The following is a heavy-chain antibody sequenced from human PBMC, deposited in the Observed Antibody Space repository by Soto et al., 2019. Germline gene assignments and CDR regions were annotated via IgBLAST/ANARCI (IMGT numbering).Heavy chain of an antibody. CDR3: ARLHLYYGGNSGRAFDY. CDR2: INPNSGGT. Sequence: ASVKVSCKASGYTFTGYYMHGVRQAPGQGLEWMGWINPNSGGTNYAQKFQGRVTMTRDTSISTAYMELSRLRSDDTAVYYCARLHLYYGGNSGRAFDYWGQGTLVTVSS. D-gene: IGHD4-17*01. CDR1: GYTFTGYY. V-gene: IGHV1-2*02. J-gene: IGHJ4*02.